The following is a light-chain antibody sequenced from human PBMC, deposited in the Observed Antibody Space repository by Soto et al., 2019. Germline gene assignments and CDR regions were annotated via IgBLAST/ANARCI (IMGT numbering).Light chain of an antibody. CDR2: GAS. V-gene: IGKV3-20*01. Sequence: EIVLTQSPGTLSLSPGEAVTLSCRASQTVLSSYVAWYQQKPGQPPRLLIYGASSRATGIPDRFSGSGSGTDFTLTISRLEPEDFGVFYCQQYGNPPQTFGQGTRV. CDR3: QQYGNPPQT. CDR1: QTVLSSY. J-gene: IGKJ1*01.